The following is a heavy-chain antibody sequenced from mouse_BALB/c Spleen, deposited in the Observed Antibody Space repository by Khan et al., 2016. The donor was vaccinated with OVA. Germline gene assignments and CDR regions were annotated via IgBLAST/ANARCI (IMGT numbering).Heavy chain of an antibody. CDR3: ARPPYFSYTLDY. CDR1: GYTFTNYG. CDR2: INTYTGEP. Sequence: QIQLVQSGPELKKPGETVKISCKASGYTFTNYGMNCVKQSLGKALKWLGWINTYTGEPTYADDFKGRFAFSLDTSASTSYLQINNLTNEDTATYFCARPPYFSYTLDYWGQGTSVTVSS. D-gene: IGHD2-10*01. V-gene: IGHV9-3-1*01. J-gene: IGHJ4*01.